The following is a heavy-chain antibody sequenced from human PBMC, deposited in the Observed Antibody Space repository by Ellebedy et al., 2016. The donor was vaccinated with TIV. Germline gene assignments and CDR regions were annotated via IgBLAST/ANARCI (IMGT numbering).Heavy chain of an antibody. CDR2: IFPDDSDT. CDR1: GYSFTNYW. CDR3: AKHRKYYYDAFDV. D-gene: IGHD3-10*01. J-gene: IGHJ3*01. V-gene: IGHV5-51*01. Sequence: KVSCKASGYSFTNYWIGWVRQMPGKGLEWMGNIFPDDSDTRYSPSFQGQVTISADKSISTAYLQWSSLKASDTAMYYCAKHRKYYYDAFDVWGQGTMVTVSS.